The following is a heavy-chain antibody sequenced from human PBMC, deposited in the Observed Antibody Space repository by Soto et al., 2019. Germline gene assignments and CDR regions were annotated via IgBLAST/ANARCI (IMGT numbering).Heavy chain of an antibody. Sequence: GGSLRLSCAASGFTFSSYSMNRVRQAPGKGLEWVGRTRNKANSYTTDYAAFVKGRFTISRDDSKNLIYLQMNSLKTEDTAVYYCAREGSSSGPDYEYWGQGTLVTVSS. D-gene: IGHD3-22*01. J-gene: IGHJ4*02. CDR2: TRNKANSYTT. CDR1: GFTFSSYS. V-gene: IGHV3-72*01. CDR3: AREGSSSGPDYEY.